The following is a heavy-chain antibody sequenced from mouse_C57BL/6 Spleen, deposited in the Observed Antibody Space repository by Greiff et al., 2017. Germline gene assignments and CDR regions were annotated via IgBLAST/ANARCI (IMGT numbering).Heavy chain of an antibody. D-gene: IGHD2-12*01. J-gene: IGHJ2*01. CDR1: GYTFTSYW. V-gene: IGHV1-52*01. Sequence: QVQLQQPGAELVRPGSSVKLSCKASGYTFTSYWMHWVKQRPIQGLEWIGNIDPSDSETHYNQKFKDKATLTVDKSSSTAYMQLSSLTSEDSAVYYCARLASQLIFDYWGQGTTLTVSS. CDR3: ARLASQLIFDY. CDR2: IDPSDSET.